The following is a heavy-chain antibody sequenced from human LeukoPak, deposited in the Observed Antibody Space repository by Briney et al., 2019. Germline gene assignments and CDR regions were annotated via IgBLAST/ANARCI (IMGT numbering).Heavy chain of an antibody. V-gene: IGHV4-59*01. CDR2: IYYSGST. CDR1: GGSISNYY. D-gene: IGHD3-10*01. CDR3: ARDVRGSGSYYDY. Sequence: SETLSLTCTVSGGSISNYYWSWIRQPPGKGLEWIGYIYYSGSTNYNPSLKSRVTISVDTSKNQFSLKLSSVTAADTAVYYCARDVRGSGSYYDYWGQGTLVTVSS. J-gene: IGHJ4*02.